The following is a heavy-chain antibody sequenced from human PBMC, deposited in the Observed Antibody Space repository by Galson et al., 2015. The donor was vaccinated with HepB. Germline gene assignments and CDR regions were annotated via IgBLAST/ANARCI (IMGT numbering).Heavy chain of an antibody. V-gene: IGHV1-46*02. J-gene: IGHJ4*02. CDR3: ARDIGYSAFGYSDY. CDR1: GYTFNRYY. D-gene: IGHD5-12*01. Sequence: SVKVSCKASGYTFNRYYMHWVRQAPGQGLEWMGIINPTTGSTNYAQKFQGRVTMTRDTSTSTMYMELSSLRSDDTAVYYCARDIGYSAFGYSDYWGQGTLVTVSS. CDR2: INPTTGST.